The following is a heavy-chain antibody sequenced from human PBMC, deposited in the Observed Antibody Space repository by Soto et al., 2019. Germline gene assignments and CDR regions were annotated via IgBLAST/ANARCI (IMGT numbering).Heavy chain of an antibody. CDR2: IYYSGST. CDR3: ARDVGTTVTTVDY. D-gene: IGHD4-17*01. J-gene: IGHJ4*02. V-gene: IGHV4-61*01. CDR1: GGSVSSGSYY. Sequence: QVQLQESGPGLVKPSETLSLTCTVSGGSVSSGSYYWSWIRQPPGKGLEWIGYIYYSGSTNYNPSLKSRVTISVDTSKNQFSLKLSSVTAADTAVYYCARDVGTTVTTVDYWGQGTLVTVSS.